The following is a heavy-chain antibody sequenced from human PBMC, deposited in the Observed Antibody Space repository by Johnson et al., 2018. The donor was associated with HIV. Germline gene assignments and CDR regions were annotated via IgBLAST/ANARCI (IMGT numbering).Heavy chain of an antibody. CDR1: GFTFSSYA. J-gene: IGHJ3*02. CDR3: ARRRLGNPTDDAFDI. V-gene: IGHV3-74*03. D-gene: IGHD1-26*01. CDR2: INGDGRSI. Sequence: VQLVESGGGVVQPGRSLRLSCAASGFTFSSYAMHWVRQDPGKGLVWVSRINGDGRSITYADSVKGRFTVSRDNARNTLYLQMSSLRADDTAVYYCARRRLGNPTDDAFDIWGQGTKVTVSS.